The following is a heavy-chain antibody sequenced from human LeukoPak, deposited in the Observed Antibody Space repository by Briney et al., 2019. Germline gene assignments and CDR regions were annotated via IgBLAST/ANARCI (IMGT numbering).Heavy chain of an antibody. CDR1: GFTFSSYS. J-gene: IGHJ4*02. V-gene: IGHV3-21*01. CDR3: ARGGLGSWTFDS. D-gene: IGHD1-26*01. Sequence: GGSLRLSCAASGFTFSSYSMNWVRQAPGKGLEWVSSISSSSSYIYYADSVKGRFTISRDNAKYSLHLQMDSLRAEDTAVYSCARGGLGSWTFDSWGQGTLVTVSS. CDR2: ISSSSSYI.